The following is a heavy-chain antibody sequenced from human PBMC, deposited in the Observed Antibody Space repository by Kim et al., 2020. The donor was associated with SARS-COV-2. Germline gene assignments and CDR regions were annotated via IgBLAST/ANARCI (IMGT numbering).Heavy chain of an antibody. CDR2: T. D-gene: IGHD6-25*01. J-gene: IGHJ3*02. CDR3: ARAQRNAFDI. V-gene: IGHV5-10-1*01. Sequence: TNYSPSFQGHVTISADKSISTAYLQWSSLKASDTAMYYCARAQRNAFDIWGQGTMVTVSS.